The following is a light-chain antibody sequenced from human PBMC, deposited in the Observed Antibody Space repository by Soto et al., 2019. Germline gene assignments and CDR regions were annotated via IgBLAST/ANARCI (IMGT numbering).Light chain of an antibody. V-gene: IGKV3-11*01. CDR3: QQRSNWPRT. Sequence: EIVMTQSPATLSVSPGERATLSCRASESVSSNLAWYRQKPGQAPRLLIYDASNRATGIPARFSGSGSGTDFTLTISSLEPEDFAVYYCQQRSNWPRTFGQGTKVDIK. J-gene: IGKJ1*01. CDR1: ESVSSN. CDR2: DAS.